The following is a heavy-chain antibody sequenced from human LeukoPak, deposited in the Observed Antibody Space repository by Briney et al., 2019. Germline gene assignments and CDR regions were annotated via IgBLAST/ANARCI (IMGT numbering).Heavy chain of an antibody. J-gene: IGHJ4*02. CDR1: GFTFSSYA. CDR2: ISGSGGST. V-gene: IGHV3-23*01. D-gene: IGHD6-13*01. CDR3: AKGPNRIAAAGTPDY. Sequence: GGSLRLSCAASGFTFSSYAMSWVRQAPGKGLEWVSAISGSGGSTYYADSVKGRFTISRGNSKNTLYLQMNSLRAGDTAVYFCAKGPNRIAAAGTPDYWGQGTLVTVSS.